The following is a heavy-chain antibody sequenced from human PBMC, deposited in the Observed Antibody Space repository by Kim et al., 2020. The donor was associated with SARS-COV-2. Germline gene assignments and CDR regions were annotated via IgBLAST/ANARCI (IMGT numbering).Heavy chain of an antibody. Sequence: ASVKVSCKTSGYSFSSFYINWVRQTPGQGLEWMGIINPRVGTSRNAQKFQGRITMTRDTSTTTAYLELSSIRSEDTAVYYCARGGEPREVVAGTDPFYIW. D-gene: IGHD3-16*01. CDR2: INPRVGTS. V-gene: IGHV1-46*01. J-gene: IGHJ3*02. CDR1: GYSFSSFY. CDR3: ARGGEPREVVAGTDPFYI.